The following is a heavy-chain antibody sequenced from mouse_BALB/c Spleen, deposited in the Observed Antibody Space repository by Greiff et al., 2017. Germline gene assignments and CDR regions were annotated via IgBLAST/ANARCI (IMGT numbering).Heavy chain of an antibody. CDR2: INPGSGGT. CDR3: ARSHYGSSDYAMDY. Sequence: VQLQQSGAELVRPGTSVKVSCKASGYAFTNYLIEWVKQRPGQGLEWIGVINPGSGGTNYNEKFKGKATLTADKSSSTAYMQLSSLTSDDSAVYFCARSHYGSSDYAMDYWGQGTSVTVSS. J-gene: IGHJ4*01. V-gene: IGHV1-54*01. D-gene: IGHD1-1*01. CDR1: GYAFTNYL.